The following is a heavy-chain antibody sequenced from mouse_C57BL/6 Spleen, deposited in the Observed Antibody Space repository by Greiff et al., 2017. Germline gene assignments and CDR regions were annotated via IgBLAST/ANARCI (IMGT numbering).Heavy chain of an antibody. V-gene: IGHV1-39*01. CDR2: INPNYGNN. CDR3: ARNYEGLYAMDY. CDR1: GYSFTDYN. D-gene: IGHD1-1*01. Sequence: VQLQQSGPELVKPGASVKISCKASGYSFTDYNMNWVKQSNGKSLEWIGVINPNYGNNSYNQKFKGKATLTVDQSSSKAYMQLNSLTSVDSAVYYCARNYEGLYAMDYWGQGTSVTVSS. J-gene: IGHJ4*01.